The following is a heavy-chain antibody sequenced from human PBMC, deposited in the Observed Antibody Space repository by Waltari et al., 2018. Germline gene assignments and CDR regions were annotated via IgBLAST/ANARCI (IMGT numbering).Heavy chain of an antibody. V-gene: IGHV3-23*01. CDR3: ARDWRRSLEFFDWLLFALDF. Sequence: EVALLESGGGLVQPGGSLRLSCAASGFTFSNHAMSWVRQAPGKGLEWVSVSRYDGRTIHSADSVRDRFTISRDNSRNTLYLEMSSLRAEDTAVYYCARDWRRSLEFFDWLLFALDFWGQGTLVAVSS. CDR2: SRYDGRTI. CDR1: GFTFSNHA. J-gene: IGHJ4*02. D-gene: IGHD3-3*02.